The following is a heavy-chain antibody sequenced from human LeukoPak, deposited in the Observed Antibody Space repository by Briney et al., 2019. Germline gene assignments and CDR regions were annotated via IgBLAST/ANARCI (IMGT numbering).Heavy chain of an antibody. V-gene: IGHV3-7*05. Sequence: PGGSLRLSCAASGFTSGNYWMNWVRPAPGKGLEWVANMKTDGREKNYVASVKGRFTISRDNAENSLFLQMNSLRADDTAVYYCAREDGAFHDWGQGTLVSV. J-gene: IGHJ4*02. CDR1: GFTSGNYW. CDR2: MKTDGREK. CDR3: AREDGAFHD. D-gene: IGHD5-24*01.